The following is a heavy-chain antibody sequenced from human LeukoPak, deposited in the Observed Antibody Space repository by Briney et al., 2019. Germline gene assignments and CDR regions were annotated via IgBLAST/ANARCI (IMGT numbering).Heavy chain of an antibody. CDR1: GGSFSGYY. CDR2: INHSGST. CDR3: ARVERYCSSTSCWLPRHFDL. J-gene: IGHJ2*01. V-gene: IGHV4-34*01. D-gene: IGHD2-2*01. Sequence: SETLSLTCGVYGGSFSGYYWSWIRQPPGKGLEWIGEINHSGSTNYNPSLKSRVTISGDTSKNQFSLKLSSVTAADTAVYYCARVERYCSSTSCWLPRHFDLWGRGTLVTVPS.